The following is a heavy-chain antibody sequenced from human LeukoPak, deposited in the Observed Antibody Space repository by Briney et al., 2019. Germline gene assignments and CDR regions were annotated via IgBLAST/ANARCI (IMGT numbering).Heavy chain of an antibody. CDR1: GGSISSGSYY. CDR3: ARDYGDDFTWFDP. CDR2: IYSSGST. J-gene: IGHJ5*02. V-gene: IGHV4-61*02. D-gene: IGHD4-17*01. Sequence: PSETLSLTCTVSGGSISSGSYYWSWIRQPAGKGLEWIGRIYSSGSTNYNPSLKSRVTMSVDTSKNQFSLKLTSMTAADTAVYYCARDYGDDFTWFDPWGQGTQVTVSS.